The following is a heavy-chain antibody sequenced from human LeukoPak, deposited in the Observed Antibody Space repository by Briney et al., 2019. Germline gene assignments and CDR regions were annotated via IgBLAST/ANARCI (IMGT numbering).Heavy chain of an antibody. CDR2: IYPGGSDT. V-gene: IGHV5-51*01. Sequence: GESLKISCKGSGYSFTSYWIGWVRQMPGKGLEWMGIIYPGGSDTRYSPSFQGQVTISADKSISTAYLQWSSLKASDTAMYYCARPGYYYGSGSYYTSYYFDYWGQGTLVTVSS. CDR1: GYSFTSYW. J-gene: IGHJ4*02. CDR3: ARPGYYYGSGSYYTSYYFDY. D-gene: IGHD3-10*01.